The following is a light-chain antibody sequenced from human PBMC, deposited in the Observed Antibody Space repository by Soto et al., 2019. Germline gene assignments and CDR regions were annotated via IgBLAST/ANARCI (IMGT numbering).Light chain of an antibody. CDR2: STN. Sequence: QAVVTQEPSFSVSPGRTVTLTCGLSSGPVSTSYYPSWYQQTPGQAPRTLIYSTNTRSSGVPDRFSGSILGNKAALTITGAQADDESDYYCVLYMGGGIWVFGGGTQLTVL. J-gene: IGLJ3*02. CDR1: SGPVSTSYY. CDR3: VLYMGGGIWV. V-gene: IGLV8-61*01.